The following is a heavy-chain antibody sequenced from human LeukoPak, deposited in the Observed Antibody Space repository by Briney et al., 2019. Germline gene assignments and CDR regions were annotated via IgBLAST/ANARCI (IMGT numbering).Heavy chain of an antibody. CDR2: INHSGST. V-gene: IGHV4-34*01. Sequence: SETLSLTCAVYGGSFSGYYWGWIRQPPGKGLEWIGEINHSGSTNYNPSLKSRVTISVDTSKNQFSLKLSSVTAADTAVYYCARGFLIVRRWFDPWGQGTLVTVSS. CDR3: ARGFLIVRRWFDP. CDR1: GGSFSGYY. D-gene: IGHD2-15*01. J-gene: IGHJ5*02.